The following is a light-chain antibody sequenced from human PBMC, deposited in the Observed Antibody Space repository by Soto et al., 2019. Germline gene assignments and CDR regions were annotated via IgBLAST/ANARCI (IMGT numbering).Light chain of an antibody. CDR3: SSYTFTSTLYV. Sequence: QSALTQPASVSGSPGQSITISCTESSSDVGGHNYVSWYQQHPGKAPKLMIYEVTKRPSGVSNRFSGSKSGNTASLTISGLQAEDEADYYCSSYTFTSTLYVFGTGTKVTVL. CDR1: SSDVGGHNY. V-gene: IGLV2-14*01. J-gene: IGLJ1*01. CDR2: EVT.